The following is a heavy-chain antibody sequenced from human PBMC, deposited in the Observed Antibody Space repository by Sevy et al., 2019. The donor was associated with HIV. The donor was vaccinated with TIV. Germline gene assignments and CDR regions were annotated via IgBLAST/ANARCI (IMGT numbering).Heavy chain of an antibody. J-gene: IGHJ4*02. Sequence: GESLKISCEASVYSFTIYWIGWVRQTPGKRLEGMGIIYPRDSETKYSPSFQGQVTMSVDKSSSTAYLQWNSLKASDTAIYYCARHPSSSRWSHFDYWGQGTLVTVSS. D-gene: IGHD2-2*01. CDR3: ARHPSSSRWSHFDY. CDR1: VYSFTIYW. CDR2: IYPRDSET. V-gene: IGHV5-51*01.